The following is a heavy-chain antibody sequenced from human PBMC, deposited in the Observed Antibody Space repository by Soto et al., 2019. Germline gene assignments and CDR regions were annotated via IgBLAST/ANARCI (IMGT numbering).Heavy chain of an antibody. CDR3: ARGGWRQIDY. Sequence: QVQLQESGPGLVKPSETLSLTCSVSGGSIGSYYWSWIRQPPGKGLECIGCLYYSGSTNYNPSLKSRVTISVDTSKSQFSLKLSSVTAADTAVYYCARGGWRQIDYWGQGTLVTVSS. CDR1: GGSIGSYY. J-gene: IGHJ4*02. V-gene: IGHV4-59*08. D-gene: IGHD3-3*01. CDR2: LYYSGST.